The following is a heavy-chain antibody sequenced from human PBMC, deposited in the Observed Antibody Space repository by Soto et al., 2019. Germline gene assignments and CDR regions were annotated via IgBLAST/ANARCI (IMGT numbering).Heavy chain of an antibody. D-gene: IGHD3-3*01. Sequence: GASVKVSCKASGYFFASYSMHWVRQAPGQGLGWMGMINPSVGSTSYVEKFQGRVTMTRDTSTSTVYMELSSLRSEDTAVYYCARELVTIFGVGITYYYGMDVWGQGTTVTVSS. CDR1: GYFFASYS. CDR2: INPSVGST. CDR3: ARELVTIFGVGITYYYGMDV. J-gene: IGHJ6*02. V-gene: IGHV1-46*01.